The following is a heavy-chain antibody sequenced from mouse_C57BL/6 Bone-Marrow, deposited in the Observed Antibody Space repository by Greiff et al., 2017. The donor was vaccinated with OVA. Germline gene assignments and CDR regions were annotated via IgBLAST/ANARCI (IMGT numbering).Heavy chain of an antibody. V-gene: IGHV2-9*01. CDR1: GFSLTSYG. J-gene: IGHJ4*01. Sequence: VQRVESGPGLVAPSQSLSITCTVSGFSLTSYGVDWVRQPPGKGLAWLGVIWGGGSTNYNSALMSKLSISKDTSKSQVFLKMNRLQTDDTAMYYCAKQGTRDYDFYAMDYWGQGTSVTVSS. CDR2: IWGGGST. D-gene: IGHD2-4*01. CDR3: AKQGTRDYDFYAMDY.